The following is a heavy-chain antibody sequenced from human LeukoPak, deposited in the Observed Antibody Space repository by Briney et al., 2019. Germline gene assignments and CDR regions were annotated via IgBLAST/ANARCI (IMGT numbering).Heavy chain of an antibody. D-gene: IGHD7-27*01. CDR1: GGSFSGYY. CDR3: ARGYLGSGWFDP. V-gene: IGHV4-34*01. J-gene: IGHJ5*02. Sequence: SETLSLTCAVYGGSFSGYYWSWIRQPPGKGLEWIGEINHSGSTNYNPSLKSRVTISVDTSKNQFSLKLSSVTAADTAVYYCARGYLGSGWFDPWGQGTLVTVSS. CDR2: INHSGST.